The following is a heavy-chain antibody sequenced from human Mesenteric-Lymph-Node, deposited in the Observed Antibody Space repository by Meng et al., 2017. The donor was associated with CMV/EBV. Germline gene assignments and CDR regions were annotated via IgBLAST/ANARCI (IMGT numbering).Heavy chain of an antibody. Sequence: GGSLRLSCAASGFTFSSYCMSWVRQAPGKGLEWVANIKQDGSEKYYVDSVKGRFTISKDDAKNSLYLQMHSLRAEDTAMYYCARDEVLIPAARNYYYYGMDLWGQGTTVTVSS. CDR3: ARDEVLIPAARNYYYYGMDL. V-gene: IGHV3-7*01. J-gene: IGHJ6*02. CDR1: GFTFSSYC. CDR2: IKQDGSEK. D-gene: IGHD2-2*01.